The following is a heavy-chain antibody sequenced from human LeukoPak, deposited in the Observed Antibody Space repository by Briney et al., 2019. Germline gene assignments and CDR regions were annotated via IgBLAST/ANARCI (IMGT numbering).Heavy chain of an antibody. D-gene: IGHD1-26*01. CDR3: AREDAGGTYSFDY. Sequence: GGSLRLSCAVSGFTVSSNFMSWVRQAPGKGPEWVSVIYTSGITYYADSVRGRFTISRDNSKNTLYLQMDSLTAEDTAVYYCAREDAGGTYSFDYWGQGTLVSVSS. CDR2: IYTSGIT. J-gene: IGHJ4*02. CDR1: GFTVSSNF. V-gene: IGHV3-66*01.